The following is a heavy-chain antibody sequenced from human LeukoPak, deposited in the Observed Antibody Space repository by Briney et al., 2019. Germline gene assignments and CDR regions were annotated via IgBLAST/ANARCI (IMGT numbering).Heavy chain of an antibody. D-gene: IGHD3-10*01. CDR2: ISGSGGST. V-gene: IGHV3-23*01. CDR3: AKVRGYYGSGSFYFDY. CDR1: GFTFSSYA. Sequence: GGSLRLSCAASGFTFSSYAMSWVRQAPGKGLEWVSAISGSGGSTYYADSVKGRFTISRDNSKNTLYLQMNSLRAEDTAVYYCAKVRGYYGSGSFYFDYWGQGTLVTVSS. J-gene: IGHJ4*02.